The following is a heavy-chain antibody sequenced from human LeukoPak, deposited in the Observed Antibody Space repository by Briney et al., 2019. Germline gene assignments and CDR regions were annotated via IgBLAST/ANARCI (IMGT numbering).Heavy chain of an antibody. D-gene: IGHD6-19*01. CDR2: IYTSGST. V-gene: IGHV4-4*07. CDR3: AREGTYSSGWSRESWFDP. J-gene: IGHJ5*02. CDR1: GGSISSYY. Sequence: SETLSLTCTVSGGSISSYYWSWIRQPAGKGLEWIGRIYTSGSTNYNPSLKSRVTMSVDTSKNQFSLKLSSVTAADTAVYYCAREGTYSSGWSRESWFDPWGQGTLVTVSS.